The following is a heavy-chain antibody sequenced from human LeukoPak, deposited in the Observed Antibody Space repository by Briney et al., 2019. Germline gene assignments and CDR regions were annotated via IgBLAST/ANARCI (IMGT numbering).Heavy chain of an antibody. V-gene: IGHV3-20*04. Sequence: GGSLRLSCAASGFTFDDYGMSWVRQAPGKGLEWVSGINWNGGSTGYADSVKGRFTISRDNAKNSLYLQTNSLRAEDTALYYCARGYYYDSSGYYYGRAYWGQGTLVTVSS. CDR1: GFTFDDYG. D-gene: IGHD3-22*01. CDR2: INWNGGST. CDR3: ARGYYYDSSGYYYGRAY. J-gene: IGHJ4*02.